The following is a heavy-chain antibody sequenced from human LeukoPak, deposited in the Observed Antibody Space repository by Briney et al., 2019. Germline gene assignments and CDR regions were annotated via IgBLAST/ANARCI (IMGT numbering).Heavy chain of an antibody. D-gene: IGHD3-10*01. V-gene: IGHV4-59*08. Sequence: PSETLSLTCTVSGGSMSSYYWSWIRQPPGKGLEWIGYIYYRGTTNYNPSLKSRVTISGDTSKNQFSLKLSSVTATDTAVYYCARSLLSAGSGSYGFDPWGQGTLVTVSS. CDR3: ARSLLSAGSGSYGFDP. CDR2: IYYRGTT. J-gene: IGHJ5*02. CDR1: GGSMSSYY.